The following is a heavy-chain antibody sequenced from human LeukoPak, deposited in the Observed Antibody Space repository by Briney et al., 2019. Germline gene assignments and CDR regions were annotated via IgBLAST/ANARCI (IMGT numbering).Heavy chain of an antibody. J-gene: IGHJ4*02. CDR2: IRSDGGIK. D-gene: IGHD5-18*01. Sequence: GGSLRLSCAASGFTFDNYGMHWVRQAPGKGLEWVAFIRSDGGIKYYADSVKGLFTISRDNSKNTLYLHVNSLRAEDTAVYHCARMDTAMPILDYWGQGTLVTVSS. V-gene: IGHV3-30*02. CDR1: GFTFDNYG. CDR3: ARMDTAMPILDY.